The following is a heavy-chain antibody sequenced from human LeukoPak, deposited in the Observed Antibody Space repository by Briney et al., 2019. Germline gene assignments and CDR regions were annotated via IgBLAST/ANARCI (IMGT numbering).Heavy chain of an antibody. CDR3: VRDGGFYYTASPNNWFGP. Sequence: SETVSLMCIVSGYSTSSDYCWGWIRQPPGKGREWIGSISHRGSTYYNPSLKSRVTILADTPSTQFSLRLSSVTAADTAVYYCVRDGGFYYTASPNNWFGPWGQGTLVPVPS. D-gene: IGHD2-15*01. J-gene: IGHJ5*02. CDR2: ISHRGST. V-gene: IGHV4-38-2*02. CDR1: GYSTSSDYC.